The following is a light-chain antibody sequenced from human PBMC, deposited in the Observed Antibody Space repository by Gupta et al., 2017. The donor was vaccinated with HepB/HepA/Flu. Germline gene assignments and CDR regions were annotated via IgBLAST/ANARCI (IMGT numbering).Light chain of an antibody. CDR2: DVS. CDR3: SSYTVTSIWV. J-gene: IGLJ3*02. CDR1: SSDVGANDY. Sequence: QSALTQPASVSASPGQSVTISCTGTSSDVGANDYVSWYQQHPDKAPKLIIYDVSVRPSGVSSRLSGSRSGNTASLTISGLQAEDEADYYCSSYTVTSIWVFGGGTKLTVL. V-gene: IGLV2-14*03.